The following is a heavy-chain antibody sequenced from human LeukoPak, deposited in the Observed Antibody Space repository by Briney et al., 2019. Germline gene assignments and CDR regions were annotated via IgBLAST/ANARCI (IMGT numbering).Heavy chain of an antibody. CDR2: IRYDGSNK. CDR1: GFTFSSYG. Sequence: PGGSLRLSCAASGFTFSSYGMHWVRQAPGKGLEWVAFIRYDGSNKYYADSVKGRFTISRDNSKNTLYLQMSSLRAEDTAVYYCAKEFNTRVDYWGQGTLVTVSS. CDR3: AKEFNTRVDY. V-gene: IGHV3-30*02. J-gene: IGHJ4*02.